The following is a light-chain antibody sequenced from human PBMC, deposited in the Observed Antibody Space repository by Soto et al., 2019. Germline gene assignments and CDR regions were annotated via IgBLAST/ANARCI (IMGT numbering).Light chain of an antibody. J-gene: IGKJ5*01. CDR2: GPS. Sequence: EIVLTHAPDTRSLSPGEIATLSCRWSQSFSVWYVACYQRKPGQAPRLPISGPSSRDTGTPHRFSGSGSGPDFTLHIPRLEPEDSAVYSCQLYGRSLITFGQGTRMEIK. CDR1: QSFSVWY. V-gene: IGKV3-20*01. CDR3: QLYGRSLIT.